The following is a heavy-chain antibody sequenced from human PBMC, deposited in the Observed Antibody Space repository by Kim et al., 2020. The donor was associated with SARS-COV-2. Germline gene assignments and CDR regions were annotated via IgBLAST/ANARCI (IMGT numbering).Heavy chain of an antibody. Sequence: GGSLRLSCAASGFTFSSYAMSWVRQAPGKGLEWVSAISCSGGSTYYADSVKGRFTISRDNSKNTLYLQMNSLRAEDTAVYYCAKDNDFWCGYPAYYFDYWGQGTLVTVSS. CDR3: AKDNDFWCGYPAYYFDY. CDR1: GFTFSSYA. D-gene: IGHD3-3*01. J-gene: IGHJ4*02. CDR2: ISCSGGST. V-gene: IGHV3-23*01.